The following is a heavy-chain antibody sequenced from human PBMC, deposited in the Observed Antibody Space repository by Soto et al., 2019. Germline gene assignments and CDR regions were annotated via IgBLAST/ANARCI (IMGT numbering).Heavy chain of an antibody. CDR2: IIPIFGTA. V-gene: IGHV1-69*06. Sequence: SVKVSCKASGGTFSSYAISWVRQAPGQGLEWMGGIIPIFGTANYAQKFQGRVTITADKSTSTAYMELSSLRSEDTAVYYCASQGYYYDSSGYYPGYYYYGMDVWGQGTTVTVSS. CDR1: GGTFSSYA. D-gene: IGHD3-22*01. J-gene: IGHJ6*02. CDR3: ASQGYYYDSSGYYPGYYYYGMDV.